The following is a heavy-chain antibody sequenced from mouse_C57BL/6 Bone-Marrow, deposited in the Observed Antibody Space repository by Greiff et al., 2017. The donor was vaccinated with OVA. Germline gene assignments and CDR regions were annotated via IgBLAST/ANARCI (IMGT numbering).Heavy chain of an antibody. CDR2: IDPNSGGT. D-gene: IGHD3-2*02. Sequence: VQLQQSGAELVKPGASVKLSCKASGYTFTSYWMHWVKQRPGRGLEWIGRIDPNSGGTKYNEKFKSKATLTVDKPSSTAYMQLSSLTSEDSAVYYCARGGYSSGPNPCYYYAMDYWGQGTSVTVSS. J-gene: IGHJ4*01. CDR1: GYTFTSYW. V-gene: IGHV1-72*01. CDR3: ARGGYSSGPNPCYYYAMDY.